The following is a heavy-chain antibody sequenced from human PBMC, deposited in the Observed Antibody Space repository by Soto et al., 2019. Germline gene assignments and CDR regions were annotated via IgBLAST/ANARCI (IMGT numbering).Heavy chain of an antibody. CDR3: AKDWHYSSGNYYGMDV. CDR1: GFTFSSYG. J-gene: IGHJ6*02. D-gene: IGHD6-19*01. V-gene: IGHV3-30*18. CDR2: ISYDGSNR. Sequence: HPGGSLRLSCAASGFTFSSYGMHWVRQAPGKGLEWVAVISYDGSNRYYADSVKGRFTISRDNSKNTLYLQMNSLRAEDTAVYYCAKDWHYSSGNYYGMDVWGQGTTVTVSS.